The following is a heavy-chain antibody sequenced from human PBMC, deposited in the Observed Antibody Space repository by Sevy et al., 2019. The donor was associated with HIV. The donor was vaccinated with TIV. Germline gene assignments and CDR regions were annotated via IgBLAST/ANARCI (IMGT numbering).Heavy chain of an antibody. D-gene: IGHD3-10*01. Sequence: GGSLRLPCAASGFTFRSYGMHWVRQAPGKGLEWVAFIRYDGTTKYYADSVKGRFTISRDNSKNTLYLQMNSLRPEDTSVYYCAKGLGMVQGALLSEDLWGQGTMVTVSS. V-gene: IGHV3-30*02. CDR3: AKGLGMVQGALLSEDL. CDR1: GFTFRSYG. CDR2: IRYDGTTK. J-gene: IGHJ3*01.